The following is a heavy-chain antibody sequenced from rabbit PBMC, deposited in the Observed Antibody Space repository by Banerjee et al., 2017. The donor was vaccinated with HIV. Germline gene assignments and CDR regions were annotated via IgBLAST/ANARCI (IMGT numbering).Heavy chain of an antibody. V-gene: IGHV1S45*01. Sequence: EESGGDLVKPEGSLTLTCTASGFSFSNSHWICWVRQAPGKGLEGIACIYGGSSGSTYYASWAKGRFTISKTSSTTVTLQMTSLTVADTATYFCARELAAASSSYPYYFDLWGQGTLVTVS. CDR2: IYGGSSGST. CDR1: GFSFSNSHW. CDR3: ARELAAASSSYPYYFDL. D-gene: IGHD8-1*01. J-gene: IGHJ4*01.